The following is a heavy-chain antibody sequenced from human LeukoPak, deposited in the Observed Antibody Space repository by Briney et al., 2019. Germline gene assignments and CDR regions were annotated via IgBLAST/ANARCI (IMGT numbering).Heavy chain of an antibody. J-gene: IGHJ4*02. D-gene: IGHD3-22*01. Sequence: GGSLRLSCAASGFTFSDYYMSWIRQAPGKGLEWVSYISSSSSYTNYADSVKGRFTISRDNAKNSLYLQMNSLRAEDTAVYYCARVGGSSGYYYFDYWGQGTLVTVSS. CDR3: ARVGGSSGYYYFDY. CDR1: GFTFSDYY. V-gene: IGHV3-11*05. CDR2: ISSSSSYT.